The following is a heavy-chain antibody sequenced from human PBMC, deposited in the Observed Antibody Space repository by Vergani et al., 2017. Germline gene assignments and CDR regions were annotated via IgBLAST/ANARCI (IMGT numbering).Heavy chain of an antibody. CDR2: IKQDGSEK. D-gene: IGHD6-13*01. CDR1: GFTFSNAW. CDR3: ARDSSSWGYDY. V-gene: IGHV3-7*01. J-gene: IGHJ4*02. Sequence: EVQLVESGGGLVKPGGSLRLSCAASGFTFSNAWMSWVRQAPGKGLEWVANIKQDGSEKYYVDSVKGRFTISRDNAKNSLYLQMNSLRAEDTAVYYCARDSSSWGYDYWGQGTLVTVSS.